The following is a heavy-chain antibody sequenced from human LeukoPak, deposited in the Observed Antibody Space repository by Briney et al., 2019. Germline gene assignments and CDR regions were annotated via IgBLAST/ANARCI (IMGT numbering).Heavy chain of an antibody. CDR2: ISGSGGST. J-gene: IGHJ5*02. Sequence: GGSLRLSCAASGFTFSTYAMSWVRQAPGKGLEWVSAISGSGGSTYYADPVKGRFTISRDKSKNTLYLQMNSLRAEDTAVYYCAKDVAYSGSYYSWFDPWGQGTLVTVSS. CDR3: AKDVAYSGSYYSWFDP. V-gene: IGHV3-23*01. D-gene: IGHD1-26*01. CDR1: GFTFSTYA.